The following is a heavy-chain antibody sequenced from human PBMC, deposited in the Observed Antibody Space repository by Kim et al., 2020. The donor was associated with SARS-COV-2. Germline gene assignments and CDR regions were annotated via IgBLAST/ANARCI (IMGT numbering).Heavy chain of an antibody. J-gene: IGHJ4*02. Sequence: GGSLRLSCAASGFTFSSYAIHWVRQAPGKGLEWVGVISYDGSNKYYADSVKGRFTISRDNSKNTLYLQMNSLRAEDTAVYYCARPGSGSYLSYFDYWGQG. V-gene: IGHV3-30-3*01. CDR2: ISYDGSNK. CDR1: GFTFSSYA. D-gene: IGHD1-26*01. CDR3: ARPGSGSYLSYFDY.